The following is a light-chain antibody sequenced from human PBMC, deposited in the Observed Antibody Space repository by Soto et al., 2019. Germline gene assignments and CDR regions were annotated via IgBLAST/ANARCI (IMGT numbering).Light chain of an antibody. CDR1: SGHSSYI. Sequence: QPVLTQSSSASASLGSSVKLTCTLSSGHSSYIIAWHQQQPGKAPRYLMKLEGSGSYNKGSGVPDRFSGFSSGADRYLTMSNPQFEVEDDYSSETWDINTHVVFGGGTKLTVL. CDR3: ETWDINTHVV. J-gene: IGLJ2*01. V-gene: IGLV4-60*02. CDR2: LEGSGSY.